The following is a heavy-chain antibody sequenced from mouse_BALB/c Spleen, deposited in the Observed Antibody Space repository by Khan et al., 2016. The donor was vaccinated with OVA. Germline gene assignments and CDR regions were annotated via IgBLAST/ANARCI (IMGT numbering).Heavy chain of an antibody. CDR3: NAVWLLRGFAY. CDR2: IDPENGDT. Sequence: VQLKESGAELVRSGASVKLSCTASGFNIKDYYMHWVKQRPEQGLEWIGWIDPENGDTEYAPKFQGKATMTADTSSNTAYLQLSSLTSEDTAVHYCNAVWLLRGFAYWGQGTLVTVSA. V-gene: IGHV14-4*02. CDR1: GFNIKDYY. D-gene: IGHD2-3*01. J-gene: IGHJ3*01.